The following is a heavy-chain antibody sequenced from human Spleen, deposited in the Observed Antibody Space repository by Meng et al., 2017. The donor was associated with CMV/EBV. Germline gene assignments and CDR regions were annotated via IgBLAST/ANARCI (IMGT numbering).Heavy chain of an antibody. CDR3: AKGENDFWSGYYPIIDY. D-gene: IGHD3-3*01. CDR2: IWYDGSNK. Sequence: FPFSSYGMHWVRQAPGKGLEWVAVIWYDGSNKYYADSVKGRFTISRDNSKNTLYLQMNSLRAEDTAVYYCAKGENDFWSGYYPIIDYWGQGTLVTVSS. V-gene: IGHV3-33*06. CDR1: FPFSSYG. J-gene: IGHJ4*02.